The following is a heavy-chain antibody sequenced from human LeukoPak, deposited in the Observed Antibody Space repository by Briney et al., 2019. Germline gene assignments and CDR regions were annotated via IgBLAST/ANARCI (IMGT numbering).Heavy chain of an antibody. CDR1: GYTFTSYW. CDR3: ARLKDDYIIDS. D-gene: IGHD5-24*01. V-gene: IGHV5-51*01. J-gene: IGHJ5*01. Sequence: GESLKISCKGSGYTFTSYWTGWVRQMPGKGLEWMGIIYPGDSDTRYSPSFQGQVTISADKSISTACLQWSSLKASDTSMYYCARLKDDYIIDSWGQGTLVTVSS. CDR2: IYPGDSDT.